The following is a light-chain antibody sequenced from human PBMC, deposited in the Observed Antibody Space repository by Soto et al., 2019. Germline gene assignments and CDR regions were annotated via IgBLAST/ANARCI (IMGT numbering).Light chain of an antibody. Sequence: QSALTQPPSASGSHGQSVTISCTGTSSDVGGYNYVSGYQQHPGKAPKRMISEVSKRPSGVHDRFSGSKSGNTASLTVSGLQAEDEADYYCSSFAGNNNLVFGGGTKLTVL. J-gene: IGLJ2*01. V-gene: IGLV2-8*01. CDR2: EVS. CDR1: SSDVGGYNY. CDR3: SSFAGNNNLV.